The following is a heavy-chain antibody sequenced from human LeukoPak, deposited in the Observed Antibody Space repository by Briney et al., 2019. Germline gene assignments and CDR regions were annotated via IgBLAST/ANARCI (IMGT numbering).Heavy chain of an antibody. CDR2: VSYDGSNK. J-gene: IGHJ4*02. Sequence: GGSLRLPCAASGFTFSSYGMHWVRQAPGKGLEWVAVVSYDGSNKYYADSVRGRFTISRDNSKNTLYLQMNSLRAEDTAVYFCAKLNYYDGSGYYPWGQGTLVTVSS. V-gene: IGHV3-30*18. CDR3: AKLNYYDGSGYYP. D-gene: IGHD3-22*01. CDR1: GFTFSSYG.